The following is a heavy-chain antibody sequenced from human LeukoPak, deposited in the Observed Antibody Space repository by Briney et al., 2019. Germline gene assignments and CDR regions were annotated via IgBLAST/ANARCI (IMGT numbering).Heavy chain of an antibody. CDR2: IYYSGST. Sequence: PSETLSLTCTVSGGSISSSSYYWGWIRQPPGKGLEWIGSIYYSGSTYYNPSLKSRVTISVDTSKNQFSLKLSSVTAADTAVYYCARGYIVGATDFDYWGQGTLVTVSS. V-gene: IGHV4-39*07. CDR1: GGSISSSSYY. J-gene: IGHJ4*02. CDR3: ARGYIVGATDFDY. D-gene: IGHD1-26*01.